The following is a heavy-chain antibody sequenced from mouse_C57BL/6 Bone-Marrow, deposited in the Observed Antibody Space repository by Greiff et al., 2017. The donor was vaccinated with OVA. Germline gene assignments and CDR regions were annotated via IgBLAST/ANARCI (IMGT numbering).Heavy chain of an antibody. V-gene: IGHV1-78*01. Sequence: VQLQQSDAELVKPGASVKISCKVSGYTFTDHTIHWMKQRPEQGLEWIGYIYPRDGSTKYNEKFKGKATLTADKSTSTAYMQLNSLTSEDSAVYFCARDIYYGSSYDWYFDVWGTGTTVTVSS. CDR1: GYTFTDHT. CDR3: ARDIYYGSSYDWYFDV. CDR2: IYPRDGST. J-gene: IGHJ1*03. D-gene: IGHD1-1*01.